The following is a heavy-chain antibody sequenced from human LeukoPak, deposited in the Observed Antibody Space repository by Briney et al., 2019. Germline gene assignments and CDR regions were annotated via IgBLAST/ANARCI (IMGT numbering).Heavy chain of an antibody. CDR1: GYTFTGYY. CDR3: ARGYGDRYYYYMDV. Sequence: ASVKVSCKASGYTFTGYYMHWVRQAPGQGLEWMGWINPNSGGTNYAQKFQGWVTMTRDTSISTAYMELSRLRSDDTAVYYCARGYGDRYYYYMDVWGKGTTVTVSS. J-gene: IGHJ6*03. D-gene: IGHD4-17*01. CDR2: INPNSGGT. V-gene: IGHV1-2*04.